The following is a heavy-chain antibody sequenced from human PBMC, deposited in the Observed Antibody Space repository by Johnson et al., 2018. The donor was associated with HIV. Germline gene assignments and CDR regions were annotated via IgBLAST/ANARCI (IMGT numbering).Heavy chain of an antibody. V-gene: IGHV3-30*03. CDR2: ISNDGSNK. Sequence: QVQLVESGGGLVQPGRSLRLSCAASGFTFSDYYMSWIRQAPGKGLEWVALISNDGSNKYYADSVKGRFPISRENAKNSLYLQMNSLRAGDTAVYYCARDRVITFGGVIGRGAFDIWGQGTMVTVSS. CDR1: GFTFSDYY. CDR3: ARDRVITFGGVIGRGAFDI. D-gene: IGHD3-16*02. J-gene: IGHJ3*02.